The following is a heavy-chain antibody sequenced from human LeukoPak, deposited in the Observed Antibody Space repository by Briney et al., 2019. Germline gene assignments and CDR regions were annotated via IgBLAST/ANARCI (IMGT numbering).Heavy chain of an antibody. CDR2: IHNNGDT. D-gene: IGHD3-22*01. CDR3: GRWGYFDSGNYFVVGY. V-gene: IGHV4-59*01. CDR1: GDSIRRYY. J-gene: IGHJ4*02. Sequence: SSETLSLTCTVSGDSIRRYYWNWIRQAPGKALEWIGHIHNNGDTAYNFSLKSRVTISMDTSKNQFSLKLSSVTAADTAVYYCGRWGYFDSGNYFVVGYWGQGTVVTVSS.